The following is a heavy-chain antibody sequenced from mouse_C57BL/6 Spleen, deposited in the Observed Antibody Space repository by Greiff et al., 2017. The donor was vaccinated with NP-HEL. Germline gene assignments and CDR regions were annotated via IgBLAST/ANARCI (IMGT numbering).Heavy chain of an antibody. D-gene: IGHD2-5*01. CDR3: ARSAYSNYLVSY. Sequence: VQLQQSGPELVKPGASVKISCKASGYAFSSSWMNWVKQRPGKGLEWIGRIYPGDGDTNYNGKFKGKATLTADKSSSTAYMQLSSLTSEDSAVYFCARSAYSNYLVSYWGQGTLVTVSA. CDR1: GYAFSSSW. J-gene: IGHJ3*01. CDR2: IYPGDGDT. V-gene: IGHV1-82*01.